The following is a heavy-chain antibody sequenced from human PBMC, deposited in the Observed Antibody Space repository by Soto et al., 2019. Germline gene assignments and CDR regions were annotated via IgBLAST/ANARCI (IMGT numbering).Heavy chain of an antibody. CDR3: ATWHLREHAYDI. CDR2: LYDLDGT. D-gene: IGHD3-10*01. V-gene: IGHV3-53*01. J-gene: IGHJ3*02. Sequence: LRLSCAAFGFTVSGKKYVAWVRQAPGKGLEWVSALYDLDGTYYADSVKGRFTTSSDSSRTTVYLQMNDLRPDDTAVYSCATWHLREHAYDIWGQGTTVTVSS. CDR1: GFTVSGKKY.